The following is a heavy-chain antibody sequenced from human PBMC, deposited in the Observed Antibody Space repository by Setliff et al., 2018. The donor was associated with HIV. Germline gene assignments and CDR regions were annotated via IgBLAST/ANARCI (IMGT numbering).Heavy chain of an antibody. CDR3: ARKHKVSLGRGIVVLWGFDP. Sequence: WASVKVSCKPSGYTFTNYDINWVRQAAGQGLEWMGWMNPDSRSTGYAQRFEGSVTMTWDTSISTAYMELSNLTSEDTAIYYCARKHKVSLGRGIVVLWGFDPWGQGTLVTVSS. CDR2: MNPDSRST. CDR1: GYTFTNYD. J-gene: IGHJ5*02. D-gene: IGHD3-10*01. V-gene: IGHV1-8*02.